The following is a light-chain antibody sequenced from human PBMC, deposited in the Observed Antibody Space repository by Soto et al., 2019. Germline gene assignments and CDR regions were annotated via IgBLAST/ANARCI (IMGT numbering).Light chain of an antibody. CDR2: AAS. Sequence: DIQMTQSPSSLSASVGDRVTITCRASQSISSYLNWYQQKPGKAPKLLIYAASSLQSGVPSRFSGSGSGTDFTITISSLQAEDVAVYYCQQYYSTLSITFGQGTRLEIK. V-gene: IGKV1-39*01. CDR1: QSISSY. CDR3: QQYYSTLSIT. J-gene: IGKJ5*01.